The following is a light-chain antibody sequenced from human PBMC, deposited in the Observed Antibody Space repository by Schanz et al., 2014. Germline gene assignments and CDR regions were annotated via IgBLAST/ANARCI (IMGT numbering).Light chain of an antibody. CDR3: QRHGSSPLYT. CDR1: QSVSSAY. Sequence: EIVLTQSPGTLSLSPGERATLSCRASQSVSSAYLAWYQQKPGQAPRLVIHGASNRATGIPDRFSGSGSGTDFTLTISGLQSEDFAVYYCQRHGSSPLYTFGQGTKVEVK. J-gene: IGKJ2*01. CDR2: GAS. V-gene: IGKV3-20*01.